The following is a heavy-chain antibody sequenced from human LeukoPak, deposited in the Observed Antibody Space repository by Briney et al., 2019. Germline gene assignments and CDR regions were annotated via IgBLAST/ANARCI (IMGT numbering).Heavy chain of an antibody. Sequence: PSETLSLTCTVSGGSISSTTYYWGWIRQPPGKGLEWIGTVYYTGTTYYNPSLKSRVTISVDTSKNHFSLTLSSVTAADTAAYYCARSPTYYYFDYWGQGTLVTVSS. D-gene: IGHD2/OR15-2a*01. V-gene: IGHV4-39*02. CDR2: VYYTGTT. CDR1: GGSISSTTYY. CDR3: ARSPTYYYFDY. J-gene: IGHJ4*02.